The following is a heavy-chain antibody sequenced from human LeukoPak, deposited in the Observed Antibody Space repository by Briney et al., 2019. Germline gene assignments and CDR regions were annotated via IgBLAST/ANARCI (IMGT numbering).Heavy chain of an antibody. CDR2: IEQDGSEK. J-gene: IGHJ6*03. V-gene: IGHV3-7*01. CDR3: AREFSGWYHYYYYMDV. Sequence: GSLRLSCAASGFTFSSYWMSWVRQAPGKGLEWVANIEQDGSEKYYVDSVKGRFTISRDNAKNSLYLQMNSLRAEDTAVYYCAREFSGWYHYYYYMDVWGKGTTVTVSS. CDR1: GFTFSSYW. D-gene: IGHD6-19*01.